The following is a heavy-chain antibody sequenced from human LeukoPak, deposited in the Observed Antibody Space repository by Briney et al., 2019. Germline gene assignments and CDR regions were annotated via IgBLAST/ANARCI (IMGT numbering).Heavy chain of an antibody. D-gene: IGHD3-9*01. CDR2: IIPIFGTA. CDR1: GGTFSSYA. CDR3: ARYTYYDILTGPYYFDY. V-gene: IGHV1-69*13. Sequence: GASVKVSCKASGGTFSSYAISWVRQAPGQGLEWMGGIIPIFGTANYAQKFQGRVTITADESTSTAYMELSSLRSEDTAVYYCARYTYYDILTGPYYFDYWGQGTLVTVSS. J-gene: IGHJ4*02.